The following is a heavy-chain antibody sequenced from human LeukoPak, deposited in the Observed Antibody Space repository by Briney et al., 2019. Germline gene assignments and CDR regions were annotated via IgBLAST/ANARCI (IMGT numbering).Heavy chain of an antibody. Sequence: SETLSLTCAVYGGSFSGYYWSWIRQPPGKGLEWIGEINHSGSTNYNPSLKSRVTISVDTSKNQFSLKLSSVTAADTAVYYCASNRAFYHAPIDYWGQGTLVTVSS. V-gene: IGHV4-34*01. CDR1: GGSFSGYY. D-gene: IGHD1-14*01. CDR3: ASNRAFYHAPIDY. J-gene: IGHJ4*02. CDR2: INHSGST.